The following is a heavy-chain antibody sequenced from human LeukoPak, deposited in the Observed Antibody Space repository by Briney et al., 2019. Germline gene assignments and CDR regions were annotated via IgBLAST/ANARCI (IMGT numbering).Heavy chain of an antibody. CDR3: ARESPRTYYFDY. Sequence: GASVKVSCKASGYTFTSYYMHWVRQAPGQGLEWMGMINPRDGGTIYAQKFQGRVTMTRDTSTSTVYMELSSLRSEDAAVYYCARESPRTYYFDYWGQGTLVTVSS. J-gene: IGHJ4*02. V-gene: IGHV1-46*01. CDR2: INPRDGGT. D-gene: IGHD1-1*01. CDR1: GYTFTSYY.